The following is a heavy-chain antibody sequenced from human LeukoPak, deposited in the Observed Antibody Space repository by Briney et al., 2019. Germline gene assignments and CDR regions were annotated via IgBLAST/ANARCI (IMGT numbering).Heavy chain of an antibody. V-gene: IGHV3-48*03. D-gene: IGHD6-19*01. CDR3: AKDESRDSSGQPPVGYYYYMDV. CDR1: GFTFSSYE. J-gene: IGHJ6*03. Sequence: PGGSLRLSCAASGFTFSSYEMNWVRQAPGKGLEWVSYISSSGSTIYYADSVKGRFTISRDNAKNSLYLQMNSLRAEDTAVYYCAKDESRDSSGQPPVGYYYYMDVWGKGTTVTVSS. CDR2: ISSSGSTI.